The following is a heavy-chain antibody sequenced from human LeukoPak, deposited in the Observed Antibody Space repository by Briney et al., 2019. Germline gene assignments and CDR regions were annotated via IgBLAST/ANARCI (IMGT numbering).Heavy chain of an antibody. V-gene: IGHV1-69*04. CDR2: IIPILGIA. CDR3: ARDPIAVTYYYYGMDV. Sequence: SVKVSCKASGGTFSSYAISWVRQAPGQGLEWMGRIIPILGIANYAQKFQGRVTITADKSTSTAYMELSSLRSEDTAVYYCARDPIAVTYYYYGMDVWGQGTTVTVSS. CDR1: GGTFSSYA. D-gene: IGHD6-19*01. J-gene: IGHJ6*02.